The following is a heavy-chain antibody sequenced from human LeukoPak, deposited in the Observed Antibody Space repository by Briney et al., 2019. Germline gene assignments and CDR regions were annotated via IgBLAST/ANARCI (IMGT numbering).Heavy chain of an antibody. V-gene: IGHV3-49*04. D-gene: IGHD6-19*01. CDR2: IRSKAYGGTT. CDR1: GFTFGDYA. CDR3: TRACRSGWYLYYFDY. J-gene: IGHJ4*02. Sequence: GGSLRLSCTASGFTFGDYAMSWVRQAPGKGLEWVGCIRSKAYGGTTEYAASVKGRFTISRDDSKSIAYLQMNSLKTEDTAVYYCTRACRSGWYLYYFDYWGQGTLVTVSS.